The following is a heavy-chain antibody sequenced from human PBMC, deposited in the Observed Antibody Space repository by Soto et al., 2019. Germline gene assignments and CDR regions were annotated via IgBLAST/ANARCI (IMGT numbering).Heavy chain of an antibody. J-gene: IGHJ4*02. CDR3: AKDLSSSWTLDY. D-gene: IGHD6-13*01. V-gene: IGHV3-30*18. CDR1: GFTFSSYG. Sequence: RRLSCAASGFTFSSYGMHWVRQAPGKGLEWVAVISYDGSNKYYADSVKGRFTISRDNSKNTLYLLMNSLRADDTAVYYCAKDLSSSWTLDYWGQGTLVTVYS. CDR2: ISYDGSNK.